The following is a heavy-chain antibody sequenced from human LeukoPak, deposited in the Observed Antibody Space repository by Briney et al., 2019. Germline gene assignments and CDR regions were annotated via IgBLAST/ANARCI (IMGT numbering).Heavy chain of an antibody. CDR2: IYYSGTT. Sequence: PSETLSLTCTVSGGSISSGDYYWSWIRQPPGKGLECIGYIYYSGTTYYNPSLRSRLTISVDTSKNQFSLKLSSATAADTAVYYCARYGSGSNDYWGQGTLVTVSS. J-gene: IGHJ4*02. D-gene: IGHD3-10*01. V-gene: IGHV4-30-4*01. CDR3: ARYGSGSNDY. CDR1: GGSISSGDYY.